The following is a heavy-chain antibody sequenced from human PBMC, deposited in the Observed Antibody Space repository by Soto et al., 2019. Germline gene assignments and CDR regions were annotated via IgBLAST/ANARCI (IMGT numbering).Heavy chain of an antibody. CDR2: ISSTTNYI. V-gene: IGHV3-21*06. CDR3: ARESEDLTSNFDY. Sequence: GGSLRLSCAASGFTFTRYGMNWVRQAPGKGLEWVSSISSTTNYIYYGDSMKGRFTISRDNAKNSLYLEMNSLRAEDTAVYYCARESEDLTSNFDYWGQGTLVTVSS. J-gene: IGHJ4*02. CDR1: GFTFTRYG.